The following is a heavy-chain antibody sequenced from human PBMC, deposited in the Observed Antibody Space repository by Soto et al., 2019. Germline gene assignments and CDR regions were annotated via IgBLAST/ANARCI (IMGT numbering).Heavy chain of an antibody. CDR2: ISSTTNYI. V-gene: IGHV3-21*06. CDR3: ARESEDLTSNFDY. Sequence: GGSLRLSCAASGFTFTRYGMNWVRQAPGKGLEWVSSISSTTNYIYYGDSMKGRFTISRDNAKNSLYLEMNSLRAEDTAVYYCARESEDLTSNFDYWGQGTLVTVSS. J-gene: IGHJ4*02. CDR1: GFTFTRYG.